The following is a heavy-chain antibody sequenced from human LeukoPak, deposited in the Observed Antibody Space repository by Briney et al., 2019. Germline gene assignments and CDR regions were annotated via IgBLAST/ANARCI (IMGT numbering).Heavy chain of an antibody. J-gene: IGHJ4*02. V-gene: IGHV4-34*01. Sequence: SETLSLTCAVYGGSFGGYYWSWIRQPPGKGLEWIGEINHSGSTNYNPPLKSRVTISVDTSKNQFSLKPSSVTAADTAVYYCARGRYYDSSGYYAYWGQGTLVTVSS. CDR2: INHSGST. CDR1: GGSFGGYY. CDR3: ARGRYYDSSGYYAY. D-gene: IGHD3-22*01.